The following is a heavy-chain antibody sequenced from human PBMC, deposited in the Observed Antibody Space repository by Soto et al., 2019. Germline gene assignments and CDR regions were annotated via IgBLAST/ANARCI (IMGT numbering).Heavy chain of an antibody. CDR1: GGSISSGGYY. CDR3: ARDKMKTTVSYYYYYGMDV. J-gene: IGHJ6*02. D-gene: IGHD4-17*01. V-gene: IGHV4-31*03. Sequence: QVQLQESGPGLVKPSQTLSLTCTVSGGSISSGGYYWSWIRQHPGKGLEWIGYIYYSVSTYYNPSIKSRVIISVDTSTNQFALKLSSVTAADTAVYYCARDKMKTTVSYYYYYGMDVWGQGTTVTVSS. CDR2: IYYSVST.